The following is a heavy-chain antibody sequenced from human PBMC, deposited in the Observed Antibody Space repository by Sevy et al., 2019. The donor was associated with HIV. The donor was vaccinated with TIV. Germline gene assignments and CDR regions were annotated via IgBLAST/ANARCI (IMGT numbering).Heavy chain of an antibody. J-gene: IGHJ6*02. CDR3: ARNWAAAPGGGGFYYGMDV. CDR2: IYIGGST. V-gene: IGHV3-53*01. CDR1: GFAVSSNF. Sequence: GGSLRLSCAASGFAVSSNFMSWVRQAPGKGLEWVSVIYIGGSTYYADSVKGRFTISRDNAKNSLYLQMNSLRAEDTAVYYCARNWAAAPGGGGFYYGMDVWGQGTTVTVSS. D-gene: IGHD6-13*01.